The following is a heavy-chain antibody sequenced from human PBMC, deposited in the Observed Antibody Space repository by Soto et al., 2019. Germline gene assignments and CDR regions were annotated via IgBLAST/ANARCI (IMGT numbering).Heavy chain of an antibody. J-gene: IGHJ4*02. V-gene: IGHV4-39*01. D-gene: IGHD6-13*01. CDR1: GGSISSSSYY. CDR3: ARLYSSSWYGDY. CDR2: IYYSGST. Sequence: QLQLQESGPGLVKPSETLSLTCTVSGGSISSSSYYWGWIRQPPGKGLEWIGSIYYSGSTYYNPSLNSRXXIXVXXSKSQFSLKLSSVTAADTAVYYCARLYSSSWYGDYWGQGTLVTVSS.